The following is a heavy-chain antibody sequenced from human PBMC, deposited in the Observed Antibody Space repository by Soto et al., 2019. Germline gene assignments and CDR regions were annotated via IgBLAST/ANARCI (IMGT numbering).Heavy chain of an antibody. CDR1: GGSFSGYY. CDR2: INHSGST. V-gene: IGHV4-34*01. CDR3: ARGSPMYYYDSSGYYYYYGMDV. Sequence: NPSETLSLTCAVYGGSFSGYYWSWIRQPPGKGLEWIGEINHSGSTNYNPSLKSRVTISVDTSKNQFSLKLSSVTAADTAVYYCARGSPMYYYDSSGYYYYYGMDVWGQGTTVTVSS. J-gene: IGHJ6*02. D-gene: IGHD3-22*01.